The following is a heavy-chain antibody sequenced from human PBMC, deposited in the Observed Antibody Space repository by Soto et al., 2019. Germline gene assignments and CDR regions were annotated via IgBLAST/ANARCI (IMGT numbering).Heavy chain of an antibody. J-gene: IGHJ5*02. CDR3: ARNMDAFDP. D-gene: IGHD3-10*01. Sequence: PSETLSLTCTVSGGSISGYYLSWIRQLPGKGLEWIGYIYHTGTTNYNPSLKSRVTISVDTSRNQFSLKLSSVTAADTAVYYCARNMDAFDPWGQGTLVTVSS. V-gene: IGHV4-59*01. CDR1: GGSISGYY. CDR2: IYHTGTT.